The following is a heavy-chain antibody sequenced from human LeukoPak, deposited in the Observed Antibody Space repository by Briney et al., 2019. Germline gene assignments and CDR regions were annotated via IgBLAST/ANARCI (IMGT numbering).Heavy chain of an antibody. J-gene: IGHJ4*02. CDR2: IYSGGSI. CDR1: DTFSEYW. Sequence: PGGSLRLSCAASDTFSEYWMSWVRQAPGKGLEWVSVIYSGGSIYYADSVKGRFTISRDKSKNTLYLQMNSLRAEDTAVYYCARPPYGGVDYWGQGTLVTVSS. CDR3: ARPPYGGVDY. V-gene: IGHV3-66*04. D-gene: IGHD4-23*01.